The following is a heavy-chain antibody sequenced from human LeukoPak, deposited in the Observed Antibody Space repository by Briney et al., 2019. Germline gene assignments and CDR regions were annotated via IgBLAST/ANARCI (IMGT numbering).Heavy chain of an antibody. CDR1: GFTFSSYR. V-gene: IGHV3-21*01. Sequence: GGSLRLSCAASGFTFSSYRINWVRQAPGKGLEWVSSISGNSDYINYVDSLKGRFTISRDNAKNSLYLQMNSLRAEDTAVYYCARDSDYWGQGTLVTVSS. J-gene: IGHJ4*02. CDR3: ARDSDY. CDR2: ISGNSDYI.